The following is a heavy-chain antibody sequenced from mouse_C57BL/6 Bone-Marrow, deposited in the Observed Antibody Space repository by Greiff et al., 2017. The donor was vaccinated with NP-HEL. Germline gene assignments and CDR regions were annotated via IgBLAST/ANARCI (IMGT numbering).Heavy chain of an antibody. D-gene: IGHD2-4*01. CDR3: AEVYYDYDEAY. V-gene: IGHV1-47*01. J-gene: IGHJ3*01. CDR2: FPPYNDAT. CDR1: CYTFTTYP. Sequence: QVQLQQSGAELVKPGASVKMSCKASCYTFTTYPIEWMKQNPGNSLEWIGNFPPYNDATKYNEKFKGKATLTVEKSSSTVYLELSRLPSDDSAVNCYAEVYYDYDEAYWGQGTLVTVSA.